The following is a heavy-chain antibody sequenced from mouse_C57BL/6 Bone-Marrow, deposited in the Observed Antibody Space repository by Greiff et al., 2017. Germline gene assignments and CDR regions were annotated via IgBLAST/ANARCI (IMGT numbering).Heavy chain of an antibody. CDR2: IDPENGDT. D-gene: IGHD1-1*01. Sequence: VQLQQSGAELVRPGASVKLSCTASGFNIKDDYMHWVKQRPEQGLEWIGWIDPENGDTEYASKFQGKATITADTSSNTAYLQLSSLTSEDTAVYYCTPYYYGTLYAMDLWGQRTSVTVSS. V-gene: IGHV14-4*01. J-gene: IGHJ4*01. CDR3: TPYYYGTLYAMDL. CDR1: GFNIKDDY.